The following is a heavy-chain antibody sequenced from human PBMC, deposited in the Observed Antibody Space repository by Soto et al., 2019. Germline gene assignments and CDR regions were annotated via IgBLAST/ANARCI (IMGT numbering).Heavy chain of an antibody. V-gene: IGHV5-10-1*01. CDR1: RYSFTSYW. J-gene: IGHJ6*01. CDR2: IDPSDSYT. Sequence: GASLKISCKGSRYSFTSYWISWVRQMPGNGLEWMGRIDPSDSYTNYSPSFQGHVTISADKSISTAYLQWSSLKASDTAMYYCARPTDGSGHSGYGMDGWGQGTTVTVAS. CDR3: ARPTDGSGHSGYGMDG. D-gene: IGHD3-10*01.